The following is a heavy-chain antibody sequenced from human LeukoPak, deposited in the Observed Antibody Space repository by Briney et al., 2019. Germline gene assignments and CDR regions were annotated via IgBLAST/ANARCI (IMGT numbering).Heavy chain of an antibody. D-gene: IGHD5-18*01. CDR2: IYNSGNT. Sequence: SETLSLTCTLCGDSITSYYWSWLRQPPGKGLEWIGYIYNSGNTNYNPSLKSRVTISVDTSKNQISLRLSSVTAADTAVYYCATPLLRGYIFGWGYWGQGTLVTVSS. V-gene: IGHV4-59*08. J-gene: IGHJ4*02. CDR1: GDSITSYY. CDR3: ATPLLRGYIFGWGY.